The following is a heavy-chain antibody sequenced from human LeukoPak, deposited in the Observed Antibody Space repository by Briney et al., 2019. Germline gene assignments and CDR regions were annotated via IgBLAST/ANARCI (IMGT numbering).Heavy chain of an antibody. V-gene: IGHV4-4*09. J-gene: IGHJ4*02. CDR2: IYTSGST. Sequence: PSETLSLTCTVSGSSISSYYWSWLRQPPGKGLEWIGYIYTSGSTNYNPSLKSRVTISVDTSKNQFSLKLSSVTAADTAVYYCARHDGPGLIDYWGQGTLVTVSS. CDR1: GSSISSYY. CDR3: ARHDGPGLIDY. D-gene: IGHD3-16*01.